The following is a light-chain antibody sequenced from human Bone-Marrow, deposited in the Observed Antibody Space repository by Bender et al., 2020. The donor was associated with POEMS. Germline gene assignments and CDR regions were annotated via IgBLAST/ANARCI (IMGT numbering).Light chain of an antibody. CDR3: SSYAGSNNLV. J-gene: IGLJ3*02. CDR1: SSNTGSGYD. V-gene: IGLV1-40*01. Sequence: QSVLTQPPSVSGAPGQRVTISCTGSSSNTGSGYDINWYQHLPGTAPKLLIYGYNNRPSGVPDRFSGSKSGTSASLTVSGLQVEDEAHYYCSSYAGSNNLVFGGGTQLSVL. CDR2: GYN.